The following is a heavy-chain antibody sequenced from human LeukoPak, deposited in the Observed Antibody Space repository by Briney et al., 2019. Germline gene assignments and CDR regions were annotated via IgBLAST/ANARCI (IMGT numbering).Heavy chain of an antibody. V-gene: IGHV3-74*01. CDR2: IKSDGSST. Sequence: GGSLRLSCAASGFTFSSYWMHWVRQAPGKGLVWVSRIKSDGSSTTYADSVKGRFTISRDNAKNTLYLQMNSLRAEDTAVYYFARGAYITDFWSGSYYYYMDVWGKGTTVTVSS. CDR3: ARGAYITDFWSGSYYYYMDV. CDR1: GFTFSSYW. D-gene: IGHD3-3*01. J-gene: IGHJ6*03.